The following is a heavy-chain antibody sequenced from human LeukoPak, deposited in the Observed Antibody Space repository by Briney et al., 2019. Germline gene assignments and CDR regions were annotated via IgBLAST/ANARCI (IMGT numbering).Heavy chain of an antibody. CDR3: ARDLWGVIDY. V-gene: IGHV3-48*01. D-gene: IGHD3-16*02. CDR1: GFTFSSYS. Sequence: PGGSLRLSCVASGFTFSSYSMNWVRQAPGKGLEWVSYISDRSSTIFYADSVKGRFTISRDNAKNSLYLQMNSLRAEDTAVYYCARDLWGVIDYWGQGTLVTVSS. CDR2: ISDRSSTI. J-gene: IGHJ4*02.